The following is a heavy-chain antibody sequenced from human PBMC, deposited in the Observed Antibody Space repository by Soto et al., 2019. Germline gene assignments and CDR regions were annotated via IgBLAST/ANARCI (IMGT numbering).Heavy chain of an antibody. J-gene: IGHJ4*02. Sequence: QVQLVESGGGVVQPGRSLRLSCAASGFTFSNFGMHWVRQAPGKGLEWVAVISYDGSKKSFADSVKGRFTISRDDSKNTLYLQMNTLRADDTAVYYCAKYRDASRTGPCAYWGQGSLVTVSS. CDR3: AKYRDASRTGPCAY. CDR1: GFTFSNFG. V-gene: IGHV3-30*18. CDR2: ISYDGSKK. D-gene: IGHD2-8*01.